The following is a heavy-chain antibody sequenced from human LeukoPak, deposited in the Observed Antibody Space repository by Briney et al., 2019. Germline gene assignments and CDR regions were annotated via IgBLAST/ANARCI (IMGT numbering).Heavy chain of an antibody. Sequence: ASAKVSCKASGGTFSGYATRWVRQAPGQGLEWMGRIIPILGIADYTHKFQGRVTITADKSTSTAYMELSSLRSEDTAVYYCASTYCSSTSCYTFDYWGQGTLVTVSS. CDR2: IIPILGIA. CDR1: GGTFSGYA. D-gene: IGHD2-2*02. CDR3: ASTYCSSTSCYTFDY. J-gene: IGHJ4*02. V-gene: IGHV1-69*04.